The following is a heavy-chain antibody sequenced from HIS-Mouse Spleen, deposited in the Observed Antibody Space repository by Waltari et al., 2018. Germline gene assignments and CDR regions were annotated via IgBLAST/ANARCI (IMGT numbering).Heavy chain of an antibody. V-gene: IGHV4-34*01. CDR2: INHSGST. Sequence: QVQLQQWGAGLLKPSETLSLTCPSYGGPFSGYYWSGIRRPPGKGLEWFGEINHSGSTNYNPSLKSRVTISVDTSKNQFSLKLSSVTAADTAVYYCARVNSSFDYWGQGTLVTVSS. J-gene: IGHJ4*02. CDR1: GGPFSGYY. D-gene: IGHD6-13*01. CDR3: ARVNSSFDY.